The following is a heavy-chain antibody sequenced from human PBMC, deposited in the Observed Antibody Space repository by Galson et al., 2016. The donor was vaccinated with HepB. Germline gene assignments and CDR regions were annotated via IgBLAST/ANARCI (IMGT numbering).Heavy chain of an antibody. CDR2: ITSSSDTM. D-gene: IGHD3-16*01. Sequence: SLRLSCAASGFIFSVYNMHWACQAPGKGLEWIAWITSSSDTMYYADSVKGRFTISRDNAKNSLYLEMNSLRDEDTAVYYCARDDYFRLGYWGQGTLVTVSS. V-gene: IGHV3-48*02. CDR3: ARDDYFRLGY. CDR1: GFIFSVYN. J-gene: IGHJ4*02.